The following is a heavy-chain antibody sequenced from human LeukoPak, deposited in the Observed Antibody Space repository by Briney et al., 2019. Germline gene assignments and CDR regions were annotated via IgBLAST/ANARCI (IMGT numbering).Heavy chain of an antibody. D-gene: IGHD5-18*01. CDR2: ISSSGSTI. V-gene: IGHV3-48*03. Sequence: GGSLRLSCAASGFTFSSYEMNWVCQAPGKGLEWVSYISSSGSTIYYADSVKGRFTISRDNAKNSLYLQMNSLRAEDTAVYYCARVPEGVRGYSYGYGFDYWGQGTLVTVSS. CDR1: GFTFSSYE. J-gene: IGHJ4*02. CDR3: ARVPEGVRGYSYGYGFDY.